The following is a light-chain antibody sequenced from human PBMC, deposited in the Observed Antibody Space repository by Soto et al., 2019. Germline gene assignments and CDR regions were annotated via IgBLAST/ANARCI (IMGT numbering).Light chain of an antibody. CDR2: DVS. V-gene: IGLV2-11*01. CDR3: CSYAGGYTFV. CDR1: SSDVGGYNY. J-gene: IGLJ1*01. Sequence: QSALTQPRSVSGSPGQSVTISCTGTSSDVGGYNYVSWYQQHPGKAPKLMIYDVSKRPSGVPDRFSGSKSGNTASLTISGLQAGDEADYYCCSYAGGYTFVFGTGTKLTVL.